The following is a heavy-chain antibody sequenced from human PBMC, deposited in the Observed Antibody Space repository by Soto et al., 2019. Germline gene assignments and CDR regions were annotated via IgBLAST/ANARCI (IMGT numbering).Heavy chain of an antibody. CDR3: ARDQSVAGPTTLFDP. CDR1: GFTFSSYW. V-gene: IGHV3-74*01. CDR2: INSAGSST. Sequence: GGSLRLSCAASGFTFSSYWMHWVRQAPGKGLVWVSRINSAGSSTTYADSVKGRFTISRDNAKNTLYLQMNSLRAEDTAVYYCARDQSVAGPTTLFDPWGQGTLVTVSA. D-gene: IGHD6-19*01. J-gene: IGHJ5*02.